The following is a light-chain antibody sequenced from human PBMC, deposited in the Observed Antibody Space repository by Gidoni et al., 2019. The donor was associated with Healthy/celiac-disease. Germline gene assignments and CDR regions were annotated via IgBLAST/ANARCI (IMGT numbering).Light chain of an antibody. Sequence: IVFTQSPATLSLSPGERATLSCRASQSVSSYLAWYQQKPGQAPRLLIYDASNRATGIPARFSGSGSGTDFTLTISSLEPEDLAVYYCQQRSNWPPRTFGQGTKLEIK. CDR1: QSVSSY. J-gene: IGKJ2*01. V-gene: IGKV3-11*01. CDR2: DAS. CDR3: QQRSNWPPRT.